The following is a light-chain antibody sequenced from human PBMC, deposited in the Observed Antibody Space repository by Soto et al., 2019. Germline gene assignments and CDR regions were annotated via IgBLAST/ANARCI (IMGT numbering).Light chain of an antibody. J-gene: IGKJ2*01. CDR3: QQYYSIPLT. V-gene: IGKV4-1*01. CDR1: QSVLYSSNNKNY. Sequence: DIVMTQSPDSLAVSLGERATINCKSSQSVLYSSNNKNYLAWYQQKPGQPPKLLIYWASTRESGVPDRFSGSGSGTDFTLTISRLQAEDVAVYYCQQYYSIPLTFGQGTKLETK. CDR2: WAS.